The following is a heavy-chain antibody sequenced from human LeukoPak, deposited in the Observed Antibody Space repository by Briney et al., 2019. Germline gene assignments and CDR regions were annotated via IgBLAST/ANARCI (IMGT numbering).Heavy chain of an antibody. J-gene: IGHJ5*01. CDR2: INPSGGST. CDR3: ARDKSSANRLDS. D-gene: IGHD3-10*01. V-gene: IGHV1-46*01. Sequence: ASVKVSCKASGYSFTNFYIHWVRQAPGQGLEWMGIINPSGGSTNYAQKFQGRVTMTSDTSASTVYMGLSSLRSEDTAIYYCARDKSSANRLDSWGQGTLVTVSS. CDR1: GYSFTNFY.